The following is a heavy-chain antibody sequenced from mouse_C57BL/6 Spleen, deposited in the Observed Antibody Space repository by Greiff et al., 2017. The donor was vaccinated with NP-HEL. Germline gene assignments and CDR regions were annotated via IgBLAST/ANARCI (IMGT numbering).Heavy chain of an antibody. V-gene: IGHV1-69*01. D-gene: IGHD6-1*01. CDR2: IDPSDSYT. Sequence: QVQLQQPGAELVMPGASVKLSCKASGYTFTSYWMHWVKQRPGQGLEWIGEIDPSDSYTNYNQKFKGKSTLTVDKSSSTAYMQLSSLTSEDSAVYYWARGAGNAMDYWGQGTSVTVSS. J-gene: IGHJ4*01. CDR3: ARGAGNAMDY. CDR1: GYTFTSYW.